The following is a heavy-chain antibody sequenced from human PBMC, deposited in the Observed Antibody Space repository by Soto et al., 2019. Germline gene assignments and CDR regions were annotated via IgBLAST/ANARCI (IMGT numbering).Heavy chain of an antibody. Sequence: GGSLRLSCVASGFTFSSYAMHWVRQTPGKGLEWVAVISYDGANQYYADSVKGRFTISRDTSKNTLYLQMNSLRAEDTAVYYCARGDNFYDSSGYYYWGQGTLVTVSS. CDR3: ARGDNFYDSSGYYY. J-gene: IGHJ4*02. CDR2: ISYDGANQ. CDR1: GFTFSSYA. D-gene: IGHD3-22*01. V-gene: IGHV3-30-3*01.